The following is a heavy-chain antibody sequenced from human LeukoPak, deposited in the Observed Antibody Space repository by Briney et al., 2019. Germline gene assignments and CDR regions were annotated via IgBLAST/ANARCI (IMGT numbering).Heavy chain of an antibody. V-gene: IGHV4-38-2*01. D-gene: IGHD3-10*01. Sequence: SETLSLTCAVSGYSISSGYYWGWIRQPPGKGLEWIGSIYHSGSTYYNPSLKSRVTISVDTSKSQFSLKLSSVTAADTAVYYCARINYYGSGSYYIIDYWGQGTLVTVSS. CDR3: ARINYYGSGSYYIIDY. CDR1: GYSISSGYY. J-gene: IGHJ4*02. CDR2: IYHSGST.